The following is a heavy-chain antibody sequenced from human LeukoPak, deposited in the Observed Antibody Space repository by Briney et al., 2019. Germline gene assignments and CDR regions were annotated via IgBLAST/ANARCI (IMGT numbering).Heavy chain of an antibody. CDR3: ARALITGIAAIGSVDY. Sequence: SQTLSLTCAISGDSVSSGTAAWNWIRQSPSRGLEWLGRTYYRSKWYNDYAVTVKSRMTINPDTSKNQFSLHLNSVTPEDTAVYYCARALITGIAAIGSVDYWGRGTLVTVSS. CDR1: GDSVSSGTAA. J-gene: IGHJ4*02. D-gene: IGHD6-13*01. CDR2: TYYRSKWYN. V-gene: IGHV6-1*01.